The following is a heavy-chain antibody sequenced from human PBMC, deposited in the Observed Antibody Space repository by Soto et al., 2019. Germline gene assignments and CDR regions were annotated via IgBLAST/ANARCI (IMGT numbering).Heavy chain of an antibody. CDR1: GYTFTSYA. V-gene: IGHV1-3*01. CDR2: INAGNGNT. CDR3: ARVTGIAVAGTLGY. Sequence: SVKLSCKASGYTFTSYAMHWVRQAPGQRLEWMGWINAGNGNTKYSQKFQGRVTITRDTSASTAYMELSSLRSEDTAVYYCARVTGIAVAGTLGYWGQGTLVSLL. D-gene: IGHD6-19*01. J-gene: IGHJ4*02.